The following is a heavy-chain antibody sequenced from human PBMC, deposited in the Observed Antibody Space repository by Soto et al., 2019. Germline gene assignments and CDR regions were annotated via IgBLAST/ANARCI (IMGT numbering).Heavy chain of an antibody. CDR3: ASQRGLGGYLLHRYFDH. CDR1: GFSFSRSW. D-gene: IGHD6-25*01. CDR2: IKSKVDGGAI. V-gene: IGHV3-15*01. J-gene: IGHJ4*02. Sequence: GGSLRLSCAASGFSFSRSWMGWVRQAPGKGLEWIGRIKSKVDGGAIQYAPAVKGRFSISRDDSENILTLEMNGLTTEDTAMYYCASQRGLGGYLLHRYFDHWGQGT.